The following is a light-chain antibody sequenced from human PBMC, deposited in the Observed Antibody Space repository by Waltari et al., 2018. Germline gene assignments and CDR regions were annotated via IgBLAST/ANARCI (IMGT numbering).Light chain of an antibody. Sequence: QSALAQPSSVSGSPGQAIIIPCTGTGRDVCGFYHVSWYQQYPGKAPRLIIYDVYNRPSGVSNRFSGSKSDNTASLTISGLQAEDESVYYCSSYTSSGVVFGGGTKLTVL. CDR1: GRDVCGFYH. CDR2: DVY. V-gene: IGLV2-14*01. J-gene: IGLJ2*01. CDR3: SSYTSSGVV.